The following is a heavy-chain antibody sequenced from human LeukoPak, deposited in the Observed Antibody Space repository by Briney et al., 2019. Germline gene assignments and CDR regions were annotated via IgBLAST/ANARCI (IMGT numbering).Heavy chain of an antibody. J-gene: IGHJ4*02. D-gene: IGHD3-16*01. CDR2: ISSSGTYI. CDR3: AREHPRGEVDDFDY. CDR1: GFSFSKHG. V-gene: IGHV3-21*01. Sequence: GGSLRLSCEGSGFSFSKHGLNWVRQAPGKGLEWVSSISSSGTYIYYADALKGRFTISRDNAKNILSLHMNSLRAEDTAVYYCAREHPRGEVDDFDYWGQGTLVTVSS.